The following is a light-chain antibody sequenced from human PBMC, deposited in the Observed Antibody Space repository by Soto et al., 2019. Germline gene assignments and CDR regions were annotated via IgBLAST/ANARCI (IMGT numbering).Light chain of an antibody. CDR1: EEVGRY. Sequence: IQMTQSPSSLSASVGDTVTFTCQASEEVGRYSNWYQHKPGKAPNLLISEVSNLETGVPSRFSGSGSGTHFTVTISSLQPEDIATYYCQQYDRLPSTFGQGTKLEI. V-gene: IGKV1-33*01. CDR3: QQYDRLPST. CDR2: EVS. J-gene: IGKJ2*01.